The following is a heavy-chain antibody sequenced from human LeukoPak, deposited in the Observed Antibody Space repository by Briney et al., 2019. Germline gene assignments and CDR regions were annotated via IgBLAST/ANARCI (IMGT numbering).Heavy chain of an antibody. CDR2: IYYSGST. Sequence: SETLSLTCTVSGGSISSSSYYWGWIRQPPGKGLEWIGSIYYSGSTYYNPSLKSRVTISVDTSKNQFSLKLSSVTAADTAVYYCARDYVEMATIDYRGQGTLVTVSS. CDR1: GGSISSSSYY. J-gene: IGHJ4*02. V-gene: IGHV4-39*07. CDR3: ARDYVEMATIDY. D-gene: IGHD5-24*01.